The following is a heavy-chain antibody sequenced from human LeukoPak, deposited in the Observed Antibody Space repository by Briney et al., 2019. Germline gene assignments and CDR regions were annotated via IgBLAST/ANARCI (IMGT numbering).Heavy chain of an antibody. CDR1: GYTFTGYY. CDR2: INPNSGGT. V-gene: IGHV1-2*02. J-gene: IGHJ4*02. D-gene: IGHD3-22*01. CDR3: ASQRERGPPLRVEFDY. Sequence: ASVKVSCKASGYTFTGYYMHWVRQAPGQGLEWMGWINPNSGGTNYAQKFQGRVTMTRDTSISTAYMELSRLRSDDTAVYYCASQRERGPPLRVEFDYWGQGTLVTVSS.